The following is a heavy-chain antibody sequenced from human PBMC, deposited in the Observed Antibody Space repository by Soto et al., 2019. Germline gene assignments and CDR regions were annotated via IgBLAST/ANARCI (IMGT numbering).Heavy chain of an antibody. V-gene: IGHV1-18*04. CDR1: GYTFTSYG. CDR2: ISAYNGNT. D-gene: IGHD7-27*01. J-gene: IGHJ5*02. Sequence: XAVQVSCKASGYTFTSYGISWVRQAPGQGLEWMGWISAYNGNTNYAQKLQGRVTMTTDTSTSTAYMELRSLRSDDTAVYYCARELGKGYSSSQGNWFDTWGQGTLVTLSS. CDR3: ARELGKGYSSSQGNWFDT.